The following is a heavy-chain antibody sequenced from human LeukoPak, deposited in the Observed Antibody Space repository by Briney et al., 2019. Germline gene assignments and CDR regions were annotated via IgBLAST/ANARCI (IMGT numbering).Heavy chain of an antibody. CDR3: ARGIIAATGTYYFDY. Sequence: ASVKVSCKASGYTFTSYYMHWVRQAPGQGLEWMGIINPSGGSTSYAQKFQGRVTMTRDTSTSTVYMELSSLRSEDTAVYYCARGIIAATGTYYFDYWGQGSLVTVSS. V-gene: IGHV1-46*01. D-gene: IGHD6-13*01. CDR2: INPSGGST. CDR1: GYTFTSYY. J-gene: IGHJ4*02.